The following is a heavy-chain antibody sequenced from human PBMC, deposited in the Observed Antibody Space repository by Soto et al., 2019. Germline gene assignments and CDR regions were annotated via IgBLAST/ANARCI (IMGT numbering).Heavy chain of an antibody. Sequence: PSESLSLTCALYGGSFSGYYWSWIRQPPGKGLEWIGEINQSGSTNYNPSIKSRVTISVDTSKNQFSLKLSPVTAADTAVYYCARDHTTDAFDIWGQGTMVT. V-gene: IGHV4-34*01. J-gene: IGHJ3*02. CDR1: GGSFSGYY. D-gene: IGHD1-1*01. CDR2: INQSGST. CDR3: ARDHTTDAFDI.